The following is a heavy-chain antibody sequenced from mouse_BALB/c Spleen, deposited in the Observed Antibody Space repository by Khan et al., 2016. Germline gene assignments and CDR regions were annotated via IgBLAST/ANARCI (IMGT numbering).Heavy chain of an antibody. J-gene: IGHJ2*01. CDR1: GFTFSSYA. CDR2: ISSGGST. Sequence: EVELVESGGGLVKPGGSLKLSCAASGFTFSSYAMSWVRQTPEKRLEWVASISSGGSTYYPVSVMGRFTISRDNARNILNLQMSSLRSEDTAMYYSARKDYGNYRVYVDYWGQSTPLTGSS. V-gene: IGHV5-6-5*01. D-gene: IGHD2-1*01. CDR3: ARKDYGNYRVYVDY.